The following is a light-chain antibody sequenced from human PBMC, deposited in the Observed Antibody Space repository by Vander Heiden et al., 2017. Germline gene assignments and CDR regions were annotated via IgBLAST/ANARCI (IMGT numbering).Light chain of an antibody. J-gene: IGKJ2*01. CDR2: KAS. V-gene: IGKV1-5*03. CDR3: QQYNSYPYT. Sequence: DIQMTQPPSTLSASVGGRVAITWRASQSIRSWLAWYQQKPGKAPKPLIYKASSLESGVPSSFRGSGSGTEFTLTISSLPPDDFATYYCQQYNSYPYTFGQGTKLELK. CDR1: QSIRSW.